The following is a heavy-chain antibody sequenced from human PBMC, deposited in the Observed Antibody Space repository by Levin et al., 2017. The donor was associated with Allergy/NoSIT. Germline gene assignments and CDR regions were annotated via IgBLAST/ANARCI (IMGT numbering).Heavy chain of an antibody. CDR1: GYTFTGFY. Sequence: ASVKVSCKASGYTFTGFYMHWVRQAPGQGLEWMGRINPNGGTNYAPKFQGRVTMTRDTSITTAYMDLTNLRSDDTAVYYCARDYSGHYFANWGQGTLVTVSS. V-gene: IGHV1-2*06. CDR3: ARDYSGHYFAN. J-gene: IGHJ4*02. CDR2: INPNGGT. D-gene: IGHD3-10*01.